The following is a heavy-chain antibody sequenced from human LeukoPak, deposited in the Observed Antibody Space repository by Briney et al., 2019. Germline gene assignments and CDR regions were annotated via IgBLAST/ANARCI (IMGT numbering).Heavy chain of an antibody. CDR1: SGSISSTNYY. V-gene: IGHV4-31*03. Sequence: SETLSVTCTVSSGSISSTNYYWSWIRQHPVKGLEWIGYIYNSGSTYYTPSLRGRLTISVDTSKNQFSLRLSSVTAAYTAVYYCARDAEVYFDYWGQGTLVTVSS. CDR2: IYNSGST. J-gene: IGHJ4*02. CDR3: ARDAEVYFDY.